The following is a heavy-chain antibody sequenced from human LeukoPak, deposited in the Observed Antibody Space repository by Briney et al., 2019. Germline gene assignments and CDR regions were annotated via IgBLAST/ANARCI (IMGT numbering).Heavy chain of an antibody. J-gene: IGHJ6*04. CDR2: IYHSGST. CDR1: GYSISSGYY. Sequence: KTSETLSLTCAVSGYSISSGYYWGWIRQPPGKGLEWIGSIYHSGSTYYNPSLKGRVTISVDTSKNQFSLKLSSVTAADTAVYYCARVMVEYDYVWGSYRLGDYYYYYGMDVWGKGTTVTVSS. D-gene: IGHD3-16*02. V-gene: IGHV4-38-2*01. CDR3: ARVMVEYDYVWGSYRLGDYYYYYGMDV.